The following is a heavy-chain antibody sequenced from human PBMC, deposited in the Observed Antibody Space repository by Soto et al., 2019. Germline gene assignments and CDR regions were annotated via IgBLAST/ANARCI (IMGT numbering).Heavy chain of an antibody. CDR3: ARVERGIYYYYYGMDV. V-gene: IGHV4-30-4*01. J-gene: IGHJ6*02. CDR2: IYYSGST. D-gene: IGHD3-16*01. CDR1: GGSISNGDYY. Sequence: SETLSLTCTVSGGSISNGDYYWSWIRQPPGKGLEWIGYIYYSGSTYYNPSLKSRVTISVDTSKNQFSLKLSSVTAADTAVYYCARVERGIYYYYYGMDVWGQGTTVTVSS.